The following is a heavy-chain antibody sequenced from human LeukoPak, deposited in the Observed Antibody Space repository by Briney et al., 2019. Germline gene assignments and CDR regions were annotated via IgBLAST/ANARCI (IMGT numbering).Heavy chain of an antibody. CDR2: IYHSGST. V-gene: IGHV4-30-2*01. CDR1: GGSISSGGYS. CDR3: ARGRYSRTFDY. D-gene: IGHD5-12*01. Sequence: PSQTLSLTCAVSGGSISSGGYSWSWIRQPPGKGLEWIGYIYHSGSTYYNPSLKSRVTISVDRSKNQFSLKLSSVTAADTAVYYCARGRYSRTFDYWGRGTLVTVSS. J-gene: IGHJ4*02.